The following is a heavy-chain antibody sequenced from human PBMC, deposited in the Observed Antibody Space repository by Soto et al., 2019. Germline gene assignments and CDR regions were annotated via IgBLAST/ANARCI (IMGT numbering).Heavy chain of an antibody. CDR1: GFTFSSYD. D-gene: IGHD2-21*02. Sequence: PGGSLRLSCAASGFTFSSYDMQWVRQATGKGLEWVSAIGTAGDTYYPGSVKGRFTISRENAKNSLYLQMNSLRAGDTAVYYCARGGGAYCGNDCIRAVDIWGQGTMVTVSS. CDR3: ARGGGAYCGNDCIRAVDI. CDR2: IGTAGDT. J-gene: IGHJ3*02. V-gene: IGHV3-13*04.